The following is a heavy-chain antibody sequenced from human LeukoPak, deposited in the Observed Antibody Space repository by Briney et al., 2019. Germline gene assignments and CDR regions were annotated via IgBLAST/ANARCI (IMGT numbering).Heavy chain of an antibody. J-gene: IGHJ6*03. CDR1: GFTFSSYA. CDR3: ARASYCSSTSCYPYYYYYMDV. Sequence: PGGSLRLSCAASGFTFSSYAMSWVRQAPGKGLEWVSAISGSGGSTYYADSVKGRFTISRDNAKNSLYLQMNSLRAEDTAVYYCARASYCSSTSCYPYYYYYMDVWGKGTTVTVSS. CDR2: ISGSGGST. D-gene: IGHD2-2*01. V-gene: IGHV3-23*01.